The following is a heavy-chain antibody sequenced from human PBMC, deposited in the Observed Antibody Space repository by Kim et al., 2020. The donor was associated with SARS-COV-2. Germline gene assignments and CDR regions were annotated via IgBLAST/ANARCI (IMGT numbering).Heavy chain of an antibody. D-gene: IGHD3-22*01. V-gene: IGHV3-30*02. Sequence: DSVTGRFTISRDNSKSTLYLQMNSLRLDDTAVYYCANSDFYDSYGNGPSDYWGQGTLVTVAS. CDR3: ANSDFYDSYGNGPSDY. J-gene: IGHJ4*02.